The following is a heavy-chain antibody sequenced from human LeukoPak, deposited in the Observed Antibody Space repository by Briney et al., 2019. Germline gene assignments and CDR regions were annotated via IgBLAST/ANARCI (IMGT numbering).Heavy chain of an antibody. CDR3: ARALPLAAAGTDWFDP. J-gene: IGHJ5*02. CDR2: IHYSGST. V-gene: IGHV4-59*01. Sequence: SETLSLTCTVSGVSISSYYWSWIRQPPGKGLEWIGYIHYSGSTNYNPSLKSRVTISVDTSKNQFSLKLSSVTAADTAVYYCARALPLAAAGTDWFDPWGQGTLVTVSS. D-gene: IGHD6-13*01. CDR1: GVSISSYY.